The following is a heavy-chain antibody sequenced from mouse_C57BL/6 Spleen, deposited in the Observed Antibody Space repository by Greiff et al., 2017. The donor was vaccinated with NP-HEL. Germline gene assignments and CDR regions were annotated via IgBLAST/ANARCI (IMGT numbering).Heavy chain of an antibody. CDR3: ARHEDLYYGSSYDAMDY. CDR2: FYPGSGSI. Sequence: QVQLQQSGAELVKPGASVKLSCKASGYTFTEYTIHWVKQRSGQGLEWIGWFYPGSGSIKYNEKFKDKATLTADKSSSTVYMELSRLTSEDSAVYFCARHEDLYYGSSYDAMDYWGQGTSVTVSS. V-gene: IGHV1-62-2*01. J-gene: IGHJ4*01. CDR1: GYTFTEYT. D-gene: IGHD1-1*01.